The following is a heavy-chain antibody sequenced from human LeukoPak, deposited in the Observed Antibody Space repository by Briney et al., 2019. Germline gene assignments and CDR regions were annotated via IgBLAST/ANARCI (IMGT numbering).Heavy chain of an antibody. CDR1: GFTFSTYE. J-gene: IGHJ3*02. CDR3: ARDLGDYVGYDAFDI. CDR2: IPSSGSKT. V-gene: IGHV3-48*03. D-gene: IGHD4-17*01. Sequence: GGSLRLSCAASGFTFSTYEMNWVRPAPGKGLEWRSYIPSSGSKTYYADSVKGRFTISRDNANKLLFLHMNSLRAEDTAVYYCARDLGDYVGYDAFDIWGQGTMVTVSS.